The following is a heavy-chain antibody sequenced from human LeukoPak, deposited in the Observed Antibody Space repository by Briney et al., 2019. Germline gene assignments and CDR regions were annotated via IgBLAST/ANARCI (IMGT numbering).Heavy chain of an antibody. J-gene: IGHJ4*02. CDR3: TTAGVVVKEFDY. D-gene: IGHD2-15*01. CDR1: GVTFRNAW. V-gene: IGHV3-15*01. Sequence: GGSLRLSCAASGVTFRNAWMSWVRQAPGKGLEWVGRIKSKIDGGTTDYAAPMKGRFTISRDDSKNTLYLQMNSLKTDDTAVYYCTTAGVVVKEFDYWGQGTLVTVSS. CDR2: IKSKIDGGTT.